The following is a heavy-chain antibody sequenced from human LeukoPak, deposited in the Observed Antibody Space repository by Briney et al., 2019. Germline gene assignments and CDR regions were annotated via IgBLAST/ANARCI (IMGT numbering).Heavy chain of an antibody. J-gene: IGHJ4*02. D-gene: IGHD5-18*01. V-gene: IGHV1-69*13. CDR2: IIPIFGTA. CDR1: GGTFSSYA. CDR3: ASSRGYSYGYNY. Sequence: GASVKVSCKASGGTFSSYAIGWVRQAPGQGLEWMGGIIPIFGTANYAQKFQGRVTITADESTSTAYMELSSLRSEDTAVYYCASSRGYSYGYNYWGQGTLVTVSS.